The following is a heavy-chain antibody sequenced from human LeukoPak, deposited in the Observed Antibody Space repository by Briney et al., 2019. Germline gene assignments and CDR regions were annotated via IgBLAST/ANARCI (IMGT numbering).Heavy chain of an antibody. CDR1: GYTFSSYY. CDR2: INPSGGST. V-gene: IGHV1-46*01. Sequence: GASVKVSCKASGYTFSSYYMHWVRQAPGQGLEWMGIINPSGGSTSYAQKFQGRVTMTRDMSTSTVYMELRGLRSEDTAVYYCARDSLNRRGYGDSRWYYYYYMDVWGKGTTVTVSS. J-gene: IGHJ6*03. D-gene: IGHD4-17*01. CDR3: ARDSLNRRGYGDSRWYYYYYMDV.